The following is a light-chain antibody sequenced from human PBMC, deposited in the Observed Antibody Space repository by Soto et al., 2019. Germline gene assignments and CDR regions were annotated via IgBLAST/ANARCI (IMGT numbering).Light chain of an antibody. V-gene: IGLV2-14*01. CDR3: CSYTRTSNHYF. CDR1: SSDIGGYDY. Sequence: QSVLTQPASVSGSPGQSIAISCTGTSSDIGGYDYVSWYQQRPGKAPKLMIYEVRYRPSGVSNRFSGPKSGNTASLTISGLQAEDEAVYYCCSYTRTSNHYFFGSGTKVTVL. J-gene: IGLJ1*01. CDR2: EVR.